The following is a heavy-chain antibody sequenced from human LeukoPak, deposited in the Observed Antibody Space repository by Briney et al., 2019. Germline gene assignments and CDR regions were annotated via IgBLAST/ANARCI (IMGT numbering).Heavy chain of an antibody. CDR1: GYTFTSYA. V-gene: IGHV7-4-1*02. Sequence: GASVKVSCKASGYTFTSYAMNWVRQAPGQGLEWMGWINTNTGNPTYAQGFTGRFVFSLDTSVSTAYLQISSLKAEDTAVYYCARDPDLYVDSSGYYNDYWGQGTLVTVSS. D-gene: IGHD3-22*01. J-gene: IGHJ4*02. CDR2: INTNTGNP. CDR3: ARDPDLYVDSSGYYNDY.